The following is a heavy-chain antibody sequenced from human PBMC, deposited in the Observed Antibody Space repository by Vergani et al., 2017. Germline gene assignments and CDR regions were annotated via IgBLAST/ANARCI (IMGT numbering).Heavy chain of an antibody. J-gene: IGHJ3*01. Sequence: QITLRESGPTLVQPTQTLTLTCTFSGFSLTTGGEGVGWIRQPPGRALEWLAFVYWNDDERYRPSLKSRVTITKDTSKNEVILTMATMDPVDTATYYCVHRLRYLCWDGAFDVWGPGTMVTVSS. D-gene: IGHD2-21*01. V-gene: IGHV2-5*01. CDR2: VYWNDDE. CDR3: VHRLRYLCWDGAFDV. CDR1: GFSLTTGGEG.